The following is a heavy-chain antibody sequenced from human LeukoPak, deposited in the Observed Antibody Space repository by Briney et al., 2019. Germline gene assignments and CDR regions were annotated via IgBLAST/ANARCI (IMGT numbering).Heavy chain of an antibody. D-gene: IGHD4-17*01. Sequence: GGPLRLSCAASGFTFSSYAMSWVRQAPGKGLEWVSAISGSGGSTYYAGSVKGRFTISRENAKNSVFLQINSLRAGDTAVYYCARELRLRLLSYAMDVWGQGTTVSVSS. CDR3: ARELRLRLLSYAMDV. CDR1: GFTFSSYA. CDR2: ISGSGGST. J-gene: IGHJ6*02. V-gene: IGHV3-23*01.